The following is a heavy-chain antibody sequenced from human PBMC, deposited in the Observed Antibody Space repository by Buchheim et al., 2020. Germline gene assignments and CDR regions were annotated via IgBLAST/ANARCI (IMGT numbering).Heavy chain of an antibody. V-gene: IGHV3-7*01. CDR1: GFTFSSHW. CDR3: ARRMVGMPTRTMDV. D-gene: IGHD5-24*01. Sequence: EVQLVESGGGLVQPGGSLRLSCAASGFTFSSHWMTWVRQAPGKGLEWVANIKPDGSDKYYVDSVEGRFTISRENAKNSLFLQMNSLRADDTAVYYCARRMVGMPTRTMDVWGQGTT. J-gene: IGHJ6*02. CDR2: IKPDGSDK.